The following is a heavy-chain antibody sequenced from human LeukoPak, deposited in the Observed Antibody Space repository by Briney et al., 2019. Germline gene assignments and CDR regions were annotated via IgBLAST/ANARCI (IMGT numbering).Heavy chain of an antibody. CDR1: GFTFREFA. CDR2: IRSSIYGGAP. D-gene: IGHD1-1*01. J-gene: IGHJ4*02. CDR3: SREWGNGNDLRPDS. Sequence: GGSLRLSCTSSGFTFREFAVSWFRQAPGKGLEWIGFIRSSIYGGAPKAAASVKGRFIFSRDDSKGVAYLRMNSLKTDDTAVYYCSREWGNGNDLRPDSWGQGTLVTVSS. V-gene: IGHV3-49*03.